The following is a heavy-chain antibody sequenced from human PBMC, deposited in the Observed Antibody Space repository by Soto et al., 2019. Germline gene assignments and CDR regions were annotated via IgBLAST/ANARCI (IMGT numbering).Heavy chain of an antibody. CDR1: GGTFSSYA. D-gene: IGHD2-2*01. J-gene: IGHJ5*02. Sequence: QVQLVQSGAEVKKPGSSVKVSCKASGGTFSSYAISWVRQAPGQGLEWMGGIIPIFGTANYAQKFQGRVTLTADESTRTDYLELSSLSSEDTGVYYCTREGGASGCYCRSTSCLLQLWFDPLGQRTLVHVSS. CDR2: IIPIFGTA. CDR3: TREGGASGCYCRSTSCLLQLWFDP. V-gene: IGHV1-69*01.